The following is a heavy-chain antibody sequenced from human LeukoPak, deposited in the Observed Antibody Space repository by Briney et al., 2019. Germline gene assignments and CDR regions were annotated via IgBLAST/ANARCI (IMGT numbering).Heavy chain of an antibody. Sequence: VASVKVSCKASGYTFSNYGISWVRQAPGQGLEWMGWISAFNGDTNYAQNLQGRVTLTTDTSTTTAYMDLGSLRSDDTAVYYCARARRGGDYDSYFDYWGQGTLVTVSS. CDR3: ARARRGGDYDSYFDY. CDR2: ISAFNGDT. CDR1: GYTFSNYG. D-gene: IGHD4-17*01. J-gene: IGHJ4*02. V-gene: IGHV1-18*01.